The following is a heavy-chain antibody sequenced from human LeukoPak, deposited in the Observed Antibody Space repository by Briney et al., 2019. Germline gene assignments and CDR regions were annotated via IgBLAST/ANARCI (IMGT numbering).Heavy chain of an antibody. J-gene: IGHJ1*01. D-gene: IGHD2-21*02. CDR1: GYTFTSYA. CDR3: ARGCGTDCPNAEYFQH. V-gene: IGHV1-3*01. Sequence: GASVKVSCKASGYTFTSYAIHWGGQAPGQRVEWRGWINAGNGNTKYSQKFQGRVSITRDTSASTAYMELSSLRSEDTAVYYCARGCGTDCPNAEYFQHWGQGTLVTVSS. CDR2: INAGNGNT.